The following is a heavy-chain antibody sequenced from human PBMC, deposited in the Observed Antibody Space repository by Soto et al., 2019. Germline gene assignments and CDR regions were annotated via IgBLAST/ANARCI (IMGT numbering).Heavy chain of an antibody. CDR1: GFTFSSFV. CDR2: ISPGADVS. D-gene: IGHD1-20*01. Sequence: EVQLLESGGGLVQPWGSLRLSCAASGFTFSSFVMNWVRQAPGKGLEWVSTISPGADVSHYTDSVKGRFTISRHNARRTLHLQMDSLRVEDGAIYFCVRRAITATTKWGAFDVWCQGTAVTLSS. V-gene: IGHV3-23*01. CDR3: VRRAITATTKWGAFDV. J-gene: IGHJ3*01.